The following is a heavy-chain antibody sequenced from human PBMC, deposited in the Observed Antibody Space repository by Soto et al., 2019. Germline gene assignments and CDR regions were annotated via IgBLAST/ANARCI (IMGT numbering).Heavy chain of an antibody. D-gene: IGHD4-17*01. Sequence: QVQLVQSGAEVKKPGSSVKVSCKASGGTFSSYAISWVRQAPGQGLEWMGGIIPIFGTANYAQKFQGRVTITTDESTSTAYMELSSQRSEDTAVYYGASPSPTTVTNDYYYYYGMDVWGQGTTVTVSS. J-gene: IGHJ6*02. CDR3: ASPSPTTVTNDYYYYYGMDV. CDR1: GGTFSSYA. CDR2: IIPIFGTA. V-gene: IGHV1-69*01.